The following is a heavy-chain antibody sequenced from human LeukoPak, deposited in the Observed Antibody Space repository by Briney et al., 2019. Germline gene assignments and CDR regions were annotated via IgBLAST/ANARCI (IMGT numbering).Heavy chain of an antibody. CDR2: ISSSGSTI. J-gene: IGHJ4*02. CDR3: ARDPWFGELRPYYFDY. D-gene: IGHD3-10*01. CDR1: GFTFSDYY. V-gene: IGHV3-11*01. Sequence: PGGSLRLSCAAPGFTFSDYYMSWIRQAPGKGLEWVSYISSSGSTIYYADSVKGRFTISRANAKNSLYLQMNSLRAEDTAVYYCARDPWFGELRPYYFDYWGQGTLVTVSS.